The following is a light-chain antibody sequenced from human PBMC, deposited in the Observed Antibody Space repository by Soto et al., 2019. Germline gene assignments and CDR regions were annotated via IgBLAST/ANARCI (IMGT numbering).Light chain of an antibody. V-gene: IGKV1-5*01. J-gene: IGKJ1*01. CDR3: QQYNSYSGT. CDR2: DAS. Sequence: DIQMTQSPSTLSASVGDRVTITCRASQSISSWLVWYQQKPGKAPKLLIYDASSLESGVPSRFSGRGSGTEFPLNLSSPPPDDFATYYCQQYNSYSGTFGQGTKVEIK. CDR1: QSISSW.